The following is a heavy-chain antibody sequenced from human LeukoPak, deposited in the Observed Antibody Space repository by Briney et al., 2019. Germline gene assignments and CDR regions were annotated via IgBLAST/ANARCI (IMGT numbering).Heavy chain of an antibody. CDR3: ARSPYPRGPNFDY. J-gene: IGHJ4*02. D-gene: IGHD3-10*01. CDR2: MNHSGSI. V-gene: IGHV4-34*01. Sequence: SETLSLTCDVYGGSFSGCYWSWIRQPPGKGLEWIGEMNHSGSINHNPSLKSRVTISVDTSKNQFSLKLSSVTAADTAVYYCARSPYPRGPNFDYWGQGTLVTVSS. CDR1: GGSFSGCY.